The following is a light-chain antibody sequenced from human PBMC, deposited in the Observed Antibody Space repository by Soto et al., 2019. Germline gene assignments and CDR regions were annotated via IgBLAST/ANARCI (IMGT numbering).Light chain of an antibody. V-gene: IGLV2-11*01. Sequence: QSALTQPRSVSGSPGQSVTISCTGTSSDVGGYNYVSWYQQHPGKAPKLTIYDVSKRPSGVPDRFSGSKSGNTASLTISGLQADDEADYYCCSYAGSYTFEVFGGGTKLTVL. CDR2: DVS. CDR3: CSYAGSYTFEV. CDR1: SSDVGGYNY. J-gene: IGLJ2*01.